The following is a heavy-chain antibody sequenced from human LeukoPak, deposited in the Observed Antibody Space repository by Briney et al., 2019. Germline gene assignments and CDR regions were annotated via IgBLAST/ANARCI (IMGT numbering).Heavy chain of an antibody. CDR3: ARDQNSPYYGSGRFFDY. Sequence: ALVKVSCKASGYSFTTYPMHWVRQAPGQRLEWMGWINAGNGNTKYSQNFQGRVTITRDTSTSTAYMELSSLRSEDTAVYYCARDQNSPYYGSGRFFDYWGQGTLVTVSS. J-gene: IGHJ4*02. D-gene: IGHD3-10*01. V-gene: IGHV1-3*01. CDR2: INAGNGNT. CDR1: GYSFTTYP.